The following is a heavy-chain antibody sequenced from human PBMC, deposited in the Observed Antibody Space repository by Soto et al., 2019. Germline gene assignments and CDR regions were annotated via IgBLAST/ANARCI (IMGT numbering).Heavy chain of an antibody. J-gene: IGHJ4*02. D-gene: IGHD2-15*01. CDR1: GASISSGGYS. CDR2: IYYSGST. Sequence: PSETLSLTCAVSGASISSGGYSWSWIRQPPGKGLEWIGYIYYSGSTYYNPSLKSRVTISVDTSKNQFSLKLSSVTAADTAVYYCARRYGGNFDYWGQGTLVTVSS. CDR3: ARRYGGNFDY. V-gene: IGHV4-31*11.